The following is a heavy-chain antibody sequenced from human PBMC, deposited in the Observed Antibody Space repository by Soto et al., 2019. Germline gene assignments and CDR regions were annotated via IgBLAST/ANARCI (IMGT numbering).Heavy chain of an antibody. CDR2: ISYDGSNK. V-gene: IGHV3-30*18. CDR3: AKDTGSVVVVAATLQY. Sequence: GGSLRLSCAASGFTFSHYGMHWVRQAPGKGLEWVAVISYDGSNKYYGDSVKGRFTLSRDNSKNTLYLQMNSLRAEDTAVYYCAKDTGSVVVVAATLQYWGQGTLVTVSS. J-gene: IGHJ4*02. CDR1: GFTFSHYG. D-gene: IGHD2-15*01.